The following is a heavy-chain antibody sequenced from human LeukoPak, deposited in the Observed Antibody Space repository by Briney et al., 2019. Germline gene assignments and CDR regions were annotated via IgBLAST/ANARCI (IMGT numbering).Heavy chain of an antibody. CDR1: GYTFTSYA. V-gene: IGHV7-4-1*02. Sequence: ASVKVSCKASGYTFTSYAMNWVRQAPGQGLDWMGWININTGNLTYAQGFTGRFVFSLDTSVSTAYLQISSLKAEDTAVYYSAREGAVYNDGNSYYYFMDVWGKGTTVTVSS. J-gene: IGHJ6*03. CDR2: ININTGNL. CDR3: AREGAVYNDGNSYYYFMDV. D-gene: IGHD5-18*01.